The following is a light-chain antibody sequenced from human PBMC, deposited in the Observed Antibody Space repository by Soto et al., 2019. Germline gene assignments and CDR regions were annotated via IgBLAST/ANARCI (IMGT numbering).Light chain of an antibody. CDR1: QGISSY. CDR3: QQYNSYPWT. J-gene: IGKJ1*01. CDR2: KAS. V-gene: IGKV1-5*03. Sequence: DIQLTQSPSSLSASVGDRVTITCXLSQGISSYLNWYQQKPGKAPKLLIYKASTLESGVPSNFSGSGSGTEFTLTISSLQPEDFATYYCQQYNSYPWTFGQGTKVDI.